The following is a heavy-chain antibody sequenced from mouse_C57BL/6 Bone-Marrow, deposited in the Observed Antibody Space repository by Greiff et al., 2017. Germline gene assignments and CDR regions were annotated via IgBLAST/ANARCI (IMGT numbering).Heavy chain of an antibody. J-gene: IGHJ3*01. V-gene: IGHV5-17*01. Sequence: VQLKQSGGGLVKPGGSLKLSCAASGFTFSDYGMHWVRQAPEKGLEWVAYISSGSSTIYYADTVKGRFTISRDNAKNTLFLQMTSLRSEDTAMYYCARGPWFAYWGQGTLVTVSA. CDR2: ISSGSSTI. CDR3: ARGPWFAY. CDR1: GFTFSDYG.